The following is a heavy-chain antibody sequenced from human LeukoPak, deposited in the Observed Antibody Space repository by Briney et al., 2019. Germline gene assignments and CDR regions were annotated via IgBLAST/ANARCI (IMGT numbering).Heavy chain of an antibody. Sequence: GGSLRLSCAASGFTFSSYGMHWVRQAPGKGLEWVSVIYSGGSTYYADSVKGRFTISRDNSKNTLYLQMNSLRAEDTAVYYCARSGAFDIWGQGTMVTVSS. CDR3: ARSGAFDI. CDR2: IYSGGST. V-gene: IGHV3-66*01. D-gene: IGHD6-25*01. CDR1: GFTFSSYG. J-gene: IGHJ3*02.